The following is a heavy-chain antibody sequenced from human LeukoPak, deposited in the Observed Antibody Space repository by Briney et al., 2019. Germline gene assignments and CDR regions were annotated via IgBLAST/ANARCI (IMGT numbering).Heavy chain of an antibody. CDR1: GFTFSSNA. V-gene: IGHV3-23*01. CDR2: ISGSGGNT. CDR3: AKAVGSGWRYYFDY. J-gene: IGHJ4*02. Sequence: GGYLRLSCAASGFTFSSNAMIWVRQAPGKGLEWVSVISGSGGNTYYADSVKGRLTISRDNSKNTLYLQMNSLRAEDTAVYYCAKAVGSGWRYYFDYWGQGTLVTVSS. D-gene: IGHD6-19*01.